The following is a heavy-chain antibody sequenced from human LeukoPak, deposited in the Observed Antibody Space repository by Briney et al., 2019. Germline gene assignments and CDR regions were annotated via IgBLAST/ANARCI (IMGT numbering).Heavy chain of an antibody. CDR1: GFTFSSYA. Sequence: GGSLRLSCTASGFTFSSYAMNRVRQAPGKGLEWVSGIGAGGTFTYYADSVKGRFTISRDNSRNTLYLQMNSLRADDTAVYYCAEDLDYTTYRYYFDYWGQGSLVTVSS. V-gene: IGHV3-23*01. D-gene: IGHD4-11*01. CDR3: AEDLDYTTYRYYFDY. CDR2: IGAGGTFT. J-gene: IGHJ4*02.